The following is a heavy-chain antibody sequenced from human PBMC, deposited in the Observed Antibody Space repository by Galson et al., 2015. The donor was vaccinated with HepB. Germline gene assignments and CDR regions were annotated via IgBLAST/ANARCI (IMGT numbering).Heavy chain of an antibody. CDR2: ISYDGSNK. CDR3: ARVSRPVISSGWSFSARTPHYYFDY. J-gene: IGHJ4*02. Sequence: SLRLSCAASGFTFSSYGMHWVRQAPGKGLEWVAVISYDGSNKYYADSVKGRFTISRDNAKNSLYLQMNSLRAEDTALYHCARVSRPVISSGWSFSARTPHYYFDYWGQGTLVTVSS. CDR1: GFTFSSYG. V-gene: IGHV3-30*03. D-gene: IGHD6-19*01.